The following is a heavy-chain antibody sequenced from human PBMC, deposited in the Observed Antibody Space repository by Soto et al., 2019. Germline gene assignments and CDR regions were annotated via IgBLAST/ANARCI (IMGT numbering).Heavy chain of an antibody. J-gene: IGHJ6*02. CDR3: AKDRGSGSYAANYYYYGMDV. Sequence: EEQLVESGGGLVQPGRSLRLSCAASGFTFDDYAMHWVRQAPGKGLEWVSGINWNSGSIGYADSVKGRFTNSRDNAKTSLYLQMNSLRAEDTALYYCAKDRGSGSYAANYYYYGMDVWGQGTTVTVSS. D-gene: IGHD3-10*01. CDR1: GFTFDDYA. V-gene: IGHV3-9*01. CDR2: INWNSGSI.